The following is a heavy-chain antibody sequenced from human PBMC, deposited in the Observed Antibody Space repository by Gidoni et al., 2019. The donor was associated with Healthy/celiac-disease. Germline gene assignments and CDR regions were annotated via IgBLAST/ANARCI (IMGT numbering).Heavy chain of an antibody. J-gene: IGHJ4*02. V-gene: IGHV4-38-2*02. CDR2: IYHTGSP. Sequence: QVQLQESGPGLVKPSETLSLTCTVSGYSISRGYYWGWIRQPPGKGLEWIGSIYHTGSPYYNPSLKSRVTISVDTSKNQFSLKLSSVTAADTAVYYCARDRLSAHIDYWGQGTLVTVSS. D-gene: IGHD6-25*01. CDR1: GYSISRGYY. CDR3: ARDRLSAHIDY.